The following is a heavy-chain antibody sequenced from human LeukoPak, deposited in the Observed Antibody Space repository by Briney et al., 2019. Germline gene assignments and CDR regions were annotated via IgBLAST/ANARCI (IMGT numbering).Heavy chain of an antibody. CDR1: GDSVSSNSAA. D-gene: IGHD6-13*01. Sequence: SQTLSLTCAISGDSVSSNSAAWDCIRQSPSRGLEWLGRTYYRSKWYNNYAVSVKSRITINADTSKNQFSLQLSSVTPDDTAVYYCANLIAAAGSLMDVWGQGTTVTVSS. V-gene: IGHV6-1*01. CDR2: TYYRSKWYN. J-gene: IGHJ6*02. CDR3: ANLIAAAGSLMDV.